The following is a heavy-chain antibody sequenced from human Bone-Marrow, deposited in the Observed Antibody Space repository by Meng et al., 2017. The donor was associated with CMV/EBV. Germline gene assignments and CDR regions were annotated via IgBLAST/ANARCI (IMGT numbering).Heavy chain of an antibody. CDR3: AWGGRWYRFDY. J-gene: IGHJ4*02. V-gene: IGHV1-69*01. CDR2: IIPIFGTA. CDR1: GYTFTGYY. Sequence: QGQLVQSGAEVKKPGASVKVSCKASGYTFTGYYMHWVRQAPGQGLEWMGWIIPIFGTANYAQKFQGRVTITADESTSTAYMELSSLRSEDTAVYYCAWGGRWYRFDYWGQGTLVTVSS. D-gene: IGHD3-16*01.